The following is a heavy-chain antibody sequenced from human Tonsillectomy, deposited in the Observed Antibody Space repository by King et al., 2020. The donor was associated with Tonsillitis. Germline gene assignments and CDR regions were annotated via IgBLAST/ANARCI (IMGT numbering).Heavy chain of an antibody. Sequence: VQLQESGPGLVKPSETLSLTCTVSGGSLSSHHWSWVRQSPGKGLEWIGYLYYSGSTKYNPSLKIRVTISGDTAKNQFSLKLASVTAADTAVYFCAGTRSSAFYYDFWGQGSLVTVSS. J-gene: IGHJ4*02. CDR2: LYYSGST. D-gene: IGHD6-19*01. CDR1: GGSLSSHH. V-gene: IGHV4-59*11. CDR3: AGTRSSAFYYDF.